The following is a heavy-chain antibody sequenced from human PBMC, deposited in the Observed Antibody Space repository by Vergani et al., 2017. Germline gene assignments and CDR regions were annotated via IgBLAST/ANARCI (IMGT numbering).Heavy chain of an antibody. D-gene: IGHD6-13*01. CDR3: VKDIAASGNYWYFDL. J-gene: IGHJ2*01. V-gene: IGHV3-9*01. CDR1: GFTFDDYA. Sequence: EVQLVESGGGLVQTGRFLRLSCAASGFTFDDYAMNWVRQAPGKGLEWVSGINWNSDSIAYADSVKGRFTISRDNAKNSLYLQMNSLRAEDTALYYCVKDIAASGNYWYFDLWGRGTLVTVSS. CDR2: INWNSDSI.